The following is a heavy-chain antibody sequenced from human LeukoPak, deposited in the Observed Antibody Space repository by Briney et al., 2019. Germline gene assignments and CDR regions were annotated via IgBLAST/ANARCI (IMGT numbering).Heavy chain of an antibody. CDR2: ISAYNGNT. CDR3: ARDRRIAVVENFDY. CDR1: GYIFTSYY. D-gene: IGHD6-19*01. V-gene: IGHV1-18*04. J-gene: IGHJ4*02. Sequence: ASVKVSCKASGYIFTSYYMHWVRQAPGQGLEWMGWISAYNGNTNYAQKLQGRVTMTTDTSTSTAYMELRSLRSDDTAVYYCARDRRIAVVENFDYWGQGTLVTVSS.